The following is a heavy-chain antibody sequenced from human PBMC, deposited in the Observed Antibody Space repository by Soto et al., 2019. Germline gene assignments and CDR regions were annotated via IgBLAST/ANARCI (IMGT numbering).Heavy chain of an antibody. J-gene: IGHJ6*02. Sequence: GGSLRLSCGVSGFTVTSNGVSWVRQAPGKGLEWVSAISPNGQGIWYADSVKGRFTISRDNSKNTLYLQMNSLRAEDTAVYYCAKSDPPVATHTGSVGYYYGMDVWGQGTTVTVSS. CDR2: ISPNGQGI. D-gene: IGHD5-12*01. CDR1: GFTVTSNG. CDR3: AKSDPPVATHTGSVGYYYGMDV. V-gene: IGHV3-23*01.